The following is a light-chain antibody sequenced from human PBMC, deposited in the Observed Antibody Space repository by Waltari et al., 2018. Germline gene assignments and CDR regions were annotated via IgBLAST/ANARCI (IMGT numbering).Light chain of an antibody. J-gene: IGKJ5*01. CDR2: DAS. V-gene: IGKV3-11*01. Sequence: EIVLTQSPATLSLFPGERATLSCRASQSVIRYLAWYQQKPGQAPRLLNYDASNRATGIPARFSGSGSGTDFTLTISSLEPEDFAVYYCQQRRSWPPVTFGQGTRLEIK. CDR1: QSVIRY. CDR3: QQRRSWPPVT.